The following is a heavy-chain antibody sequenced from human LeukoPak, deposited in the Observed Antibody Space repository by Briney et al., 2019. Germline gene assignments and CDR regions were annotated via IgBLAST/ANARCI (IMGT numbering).Heavy chain of an antibody. CDR2: IRSKASNYAS. Sequence: GGSLRLSCAASGFTFSGSAMYWVRQASGKGLEWVGRIRSKASNYASVYAASVKGMFTISRDDSENTAYLQMNSLKTEDTAVYYCTRLDDSSGYYYKGFDYWGQGTLVTVSS. CDR3: TRLDDSSGYYYKGFDY. CDR1: GFTFSGSA. V-gene: IGHV3-73*01. D-gene: IGHD3-22*01. J-gene: IGHJ4*02.